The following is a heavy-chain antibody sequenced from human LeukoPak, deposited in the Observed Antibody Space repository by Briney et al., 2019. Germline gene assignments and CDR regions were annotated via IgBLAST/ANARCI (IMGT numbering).Heavy chain of an antibody. CDR3: ARARAAAGTLYYYYYMDV. D-gene: IGHD6-13*01. V-gene: IGHV6-1*01. J-gene: IGHJ6*03. CDR2: TYYRSKWYN. CDR1: GDSVSSNSAA. Sequence: SQTLSLTCAISGDSVSSNSAAWNWIRQSPSRGLEWLGRTYYRSKWYNDYAVSVKSRITINPDTSKNQFSLQLNSVTPEDTAVYYCARARAAAGTLYYYYYMDVWGKGTTVTVSS.